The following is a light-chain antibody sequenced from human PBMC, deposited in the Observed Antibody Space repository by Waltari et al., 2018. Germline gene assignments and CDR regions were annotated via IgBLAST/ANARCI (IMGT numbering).Light chain of an antibody. Sequence: DIQMTQSPSSLSASVGDRVTITCRASQSISTYLNWYQQRPGKAPKPLIYAASSLQSGVPSRFSGTGSETDFTLTISSLQPEDFATYYCQKSYNSPYTFGQGTKLEIK. J-gene: IGKJ2*01. CDR2: AAS. CDR1: QSISTY. CDR3: QKSYNSPYT. V-gene: IGKV1-39*01.